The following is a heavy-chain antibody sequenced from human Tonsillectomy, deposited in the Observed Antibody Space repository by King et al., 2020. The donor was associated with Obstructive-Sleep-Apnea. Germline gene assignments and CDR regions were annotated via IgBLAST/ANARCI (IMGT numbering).Heavy chain of an antibody. D-gene: IGHD3-10*01. Sequence: DVQLVESGGGLVQPGGCLRLSCAASGFTFSSYAMSCVRQAPGKGLEWVSAFSGIGGRAYYADSVKGRFTSARYNSKNTLYLQMNSLGAEDTAVYYCAGEPKGPVRGVIMPLGYWGQGTLVTVPS. CDR3: AGEPKGPVRGVIMPLGY. J-gene: IGHJ4*02. V-gene: IGHV3-23*04. CDR1: GFTFSSYA. CDR2: FSGIGGRA.